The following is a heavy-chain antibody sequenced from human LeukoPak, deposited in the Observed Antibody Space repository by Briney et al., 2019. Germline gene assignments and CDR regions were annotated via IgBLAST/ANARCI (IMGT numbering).Heavy chain of an antibody. J-gene: IGHJ3*02. D-gene: IGHD2-15*01. CDR3: TRVFRLGYSAFDI. CDR1: GYTFTTSD. CDR2: MNPNTGNT. Sequence: ASVKVSCKASGYTFTTSDINWVRQATGQGLEWMGWMNPNTGNTGYAQSFQDRLSITRNTSTSTAYMELSGLRSEDTAVYYCTRVFRLGYSAFDIWGQGTLVTVSS. V-gene: IGHV1-8*03.